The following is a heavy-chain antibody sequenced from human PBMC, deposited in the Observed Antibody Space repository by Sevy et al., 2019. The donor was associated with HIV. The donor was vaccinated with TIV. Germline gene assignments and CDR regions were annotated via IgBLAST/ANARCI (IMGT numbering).Heavy chain of an antibody. D-gene: IGHD3-9*01. Sequence: ASVKVSSKASGGTFSSYAISWVRQAPGQGLEWMGGIIPIFGTANYAQKFQGRVTITADESTSTAYMELSSLRSEDTAVYYCARGKMDDILTGYYRNWFDPWAQGTLVTVSS. CDR2: IIPIFGTA. J-gene: IGHJ5*02. V-gene: IGHV1-69*13. CDR3: ARGKMDDILTGYYRNWFDP. CDR1: GGTFSSYA.